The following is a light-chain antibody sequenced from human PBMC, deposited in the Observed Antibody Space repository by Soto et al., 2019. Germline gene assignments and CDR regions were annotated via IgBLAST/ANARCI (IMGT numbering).Light chain of an antibody. V-gene: IGKV3-11*01. CDR3: EQRSNWPPYT. Sequence: EIVLTQSPATLSLSPGERATLSCRASQSVSSYLAWYQQKPGQAPRLLIYDASNRATGIPARFSGSGSGTDFTLTTSSLEPEDFAVYDCEQRSNWPPYTFGQGTKLESK. CDR2: DAS. J-gene: IGKJ2*01. CDR1: QSVSSY.